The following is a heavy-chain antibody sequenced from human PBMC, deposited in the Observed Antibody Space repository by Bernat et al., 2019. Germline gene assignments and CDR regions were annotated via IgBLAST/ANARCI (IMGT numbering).Heavy chain of an antibody. D-gene: IGHD3-22*01. J-gene: IGHJ4*02. Sequence: EVQLLESGGGLVQPGGSLRLSCAASGFTFLSYAMSWVRQAPGKGLEWVSAMSGSGIDTYYTDSVKGRCPISRDNSKDTLYLQMNSLRAEDTAVYFGVKGDYYYHDSSAYLDHWGQGTLVTVSS. CDR2: MSGSGIDT. V-gene: IGHV3-23*01. CDR3: VKGDYYYHDSSAYLDH. CDR1: GFTFLSYA.